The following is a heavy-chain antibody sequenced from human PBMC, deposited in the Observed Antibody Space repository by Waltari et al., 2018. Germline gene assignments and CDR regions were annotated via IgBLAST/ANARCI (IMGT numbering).Heavy chain of an antibody. D-gene: IGHD3-10*01. CDR1: GGSISSYY. CDR2: IYTSGST. Sequence: QVQLQESGPGLVKPSETLSLTCTVSGGSISSYYWSWIRQPAGKGLAWIGRIYTSGSTNYNPSLKSRVTMSVDTSKNQFSLKLSSVTAADTAVYYCARDMSPRIWFGELLSADAPDAFDIWGQGTMVTVSS. V-gene: IGHV4-4*07. J-gene: IGHJ3*02. CDR3: ARDMSPRIWFGELLSADAPDAFDI.